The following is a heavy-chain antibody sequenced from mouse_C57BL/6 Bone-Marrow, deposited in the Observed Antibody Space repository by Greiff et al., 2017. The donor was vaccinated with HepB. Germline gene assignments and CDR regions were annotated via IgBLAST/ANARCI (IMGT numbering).Heavy chain of an antibody. CDR3: ARSTRGYALDY. CDR2: IYPRSGNT. V-gene: IGHV1-81*01. Sequence: QVQLQQSGAELARPGASVKLSCKASGYTFTSYGISWVKQRTGQGLEWIGEIYPRSGNTYYNEKFKGKATLTADKSSSTAYMELRNLTSEDSAVYFCARSTRGYALDYWGQGTSVTVSS. CDR1: GYTFTSYG. J-gene: IGHJ4*01.